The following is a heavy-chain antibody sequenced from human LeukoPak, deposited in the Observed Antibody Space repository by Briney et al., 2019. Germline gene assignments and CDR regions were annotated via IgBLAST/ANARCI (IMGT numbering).Heavy chain of an antibody. V-gene: IGHV3-7*01. CDR2: IKDDGSAK. D-gene: IGHD3-16*01. CDR3: ATDDYRGLGY. CDR1: GFTFSSYW. J-gene: IGHJ4*02. Sequence: PGGSLRLSCAASGFTFSSYWMSWVRQAPGKGLEWVANIKDDGSAKYYVDSVKGRFTISRDNAKNSLFLQMNSLRAEDTAVYYCATDDYRGLGYWGQGTLVTVSS.